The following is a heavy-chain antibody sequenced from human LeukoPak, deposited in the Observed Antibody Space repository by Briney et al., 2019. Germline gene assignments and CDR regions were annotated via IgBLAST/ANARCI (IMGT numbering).Heavy chain of an antibody. J-gene: IGHJ4*02. Sequence: GRSLRLSCAASGFTFSSYGMHWVRQAPGKGLEWVAVISYDGSNKYYADSVKGRFTISRDNSKNTLYLQMNSLRAEDTAAYYCAKDQKAAMVAGFDYWGQGTLVTVSS. V-gene: IGHV3-30*18. D-gene: IGHD5-18*01. CDR3: AKDQKAAMVAGFDY. CDR2: ISYDGSNK. CDR1: GFTFSSYG.